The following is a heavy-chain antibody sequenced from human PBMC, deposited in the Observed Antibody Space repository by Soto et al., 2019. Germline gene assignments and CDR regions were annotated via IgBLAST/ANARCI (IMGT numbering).Heavy chain of an antibody. Sequence: SYPLSLTCTVSGGSISSSSYYWGWIRQPPGKGLELIGSTYYSGSTYYNPSLKSRFTISVDTSKNQFSLKLSSVTAADTAVYYCARLGWVYDFWCGYYFDYWGQGTLVTVSS. CDR1: GGSISSSSYY. D-gene: IGHD3-3*01. V-gene: IGHV4-39*01. J-gene: IGHJ4*02. CDR3: ARLGWVYDFWCGYYFDY. CDR2: TYYSGST.